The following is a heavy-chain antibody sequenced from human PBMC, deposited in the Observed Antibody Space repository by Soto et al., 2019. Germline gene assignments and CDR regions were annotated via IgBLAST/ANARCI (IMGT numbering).Heavy chain of an antibody. CDR3: ARDEDGTYEFDY. D-gene: IGHD3-22*01. CDR2: INHSGST. J-gene: IGHJ4*02. Sequence: SETLSLTCAVYGGSFSGYYWTWIRQPPGTGLEWIGEINHSGSTNYNPSLKSRVTISVDTSKNQFSLKLTSVTADDTAVYFCARDEDGTYEFDYWGQGTLVTVSS. CDR1: GGSFSGYY. V-gene: IGHV4-34*01.